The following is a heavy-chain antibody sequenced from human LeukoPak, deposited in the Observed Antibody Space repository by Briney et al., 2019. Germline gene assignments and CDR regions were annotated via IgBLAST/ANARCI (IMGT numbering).Heavy chain of an antibody. D-gene: IGHD6-19*01. J-gene: IGHJ4*02. CDR3: ARHKRGVAVAGTGYDY. Sequence: KASQTLSLTCTVSGGSISSGGYYWSWIRQHPGKGLEWIGYIYYSGSTNYNPSLKSRVTISVDTSENQFSLKLSSVTAAGTAVYYCARHKRGVAVAGTGYDYWGQGTLVTVSS. V-gene: IGHV4-31*03. CDR1: GGSISSGGYY. CDR2: IYYSGST.